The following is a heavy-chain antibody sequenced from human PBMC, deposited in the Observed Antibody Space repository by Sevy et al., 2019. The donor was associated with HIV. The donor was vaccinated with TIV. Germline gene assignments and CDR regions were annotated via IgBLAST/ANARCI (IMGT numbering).Heavy chain of an antibody. D-gene: IGHD2-21*02. J-gene: IGHJ6*02. V-gene: IGHV3-33*01. CDR3: ARVRVTAHWYYGMDV. CDR1: GFTFSSYG. Sequence: GGSLRLSCAASGFTFSSYGMHWVRQAPGKGLEWVAVIWYDGSNKYYADSVKGRFTISRDNSKNTLYLQMNSLIAEDTAVNYCARVRVTAHWYYGMDVWGQGTTVTVSS. CDR2: IWYDGSNK.